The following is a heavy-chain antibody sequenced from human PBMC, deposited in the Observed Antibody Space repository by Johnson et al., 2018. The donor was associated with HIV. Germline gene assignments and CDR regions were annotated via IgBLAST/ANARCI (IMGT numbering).Heavy chain of an antibody. V-gene: IGHV3-9*01. J-gene: IGHJ3*02. CDR2: ISWNSGSI. D-gene: IGHD5-18*01. Sequence: VESGGGLVQPGRSLRLSCVTSGFTFDDYGMHWVRQAPGKGLEWVSGISWNSGSIGYADSVKGRFTITRDNAKNSLYLQMNSLRAEDTALYYCAKDKVAWGAMVGGGAFDIWGQGTMVTVS. CDR3: AKDKVAWGAMVGGGAFDI. CDR1: GFTFDDYG.